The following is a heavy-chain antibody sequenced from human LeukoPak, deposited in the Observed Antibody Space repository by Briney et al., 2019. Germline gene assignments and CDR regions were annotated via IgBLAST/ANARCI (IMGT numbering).Heavy chain of an antibody. Sequence: PSETLSLTCAVYGGSFSGYYWSWIRQPPGKGLEWIGEINHSGSTNYNPSLKSRVTISVDTSKNQFSLKLCSVTAADTAVYYCARGLFAYYDSSGYYPFSHSFDYWGQGTLVTVSS. V-gene: IGHV4-34*01. CDR3: ARGLFAYYDSSGYYPFSHSFDY. D-gene: IGHD3-22*01. CDR1: GGSFSGYY. J-gene: IGHJ4*02. CDR2: INHSGST.